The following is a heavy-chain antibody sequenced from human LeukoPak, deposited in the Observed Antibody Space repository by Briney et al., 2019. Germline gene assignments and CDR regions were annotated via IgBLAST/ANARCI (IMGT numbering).Heavy chain of an antibody. CDR3: AKDRNIVGDPFDY. V-gene: IGHV3-30*02. J-gene: IGHJ4*02. CDR1: GFTFSSYG. D-gene: IGHD2-15*01. Sequence: PGGSLRLSCAASGFTFSSYGMHWVRQAPGKGLEWVAFIRYDGSNKYYADSVKGRFTISRDNSKNTLYLQMNSLRAEDTAVYYCAKDRNIVGDPFDYWGQGTLVTVSS. CDR2: IRYDGSNK.